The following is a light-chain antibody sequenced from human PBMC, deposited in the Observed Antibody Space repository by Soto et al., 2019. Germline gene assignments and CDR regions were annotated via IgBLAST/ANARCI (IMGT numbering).Light chain of an antibody. J-gene: IGKJ1*01. CDR1: QSVSSSY. V-gene: IGKV3D-20*02. CDR2: GAS. Sequence: EIVLTQSPGTLSLSPGERSTLSCRASQSVSSSYLAWYQQKPGQAPRLLIYGASSRATGIPDRFSGSGSGTDFTLTISSLEPEDFAVYYCQQRINGWTFGQGTKGDIK. CDR3: QQRINGWT.